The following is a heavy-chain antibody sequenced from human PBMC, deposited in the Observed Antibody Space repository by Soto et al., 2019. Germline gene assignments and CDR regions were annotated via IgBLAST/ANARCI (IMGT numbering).Heavy chain of an antibody. Sequence: QVQLQESGPGLVKPSETLSLTCTVAGGSLTDHYWNWFRQSPGRGLQWIGYVYYSGATSYNPSLTSRGTMTVDTSKNQFSLKLRSVTAADTAVYFCARGNDWKSSTFDIWGLGTMVSVSS. CDR3: ARGNDWKSSTFDI. CDR1: GGSLTDHY. D-gene: IGHD2-21*01. CDR2: VYYSGAT. J-gene: IGHJ3*02. V-gene: IGHV4-59*11.